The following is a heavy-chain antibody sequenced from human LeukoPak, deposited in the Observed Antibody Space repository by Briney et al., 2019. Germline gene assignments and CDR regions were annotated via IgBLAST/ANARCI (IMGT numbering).Heavy chain of an antibody. CDR1: GGSFSGYY. V-gene: IGHV4-34*01. Sequence: SETLSLTCAVYGGSFSGYYWSWIRQPPGKGLEWIGEINHSGSTNYNPSLKSRVTISVDTSKNQFSLKLSSVTAADTAVYYCARAGGSYGYHRQVWFDPWGQGTLVTVSS. CDR3: ARAGGSYGYHRQVWFDP. J-gene: IGHJ5*02. D-gene: IGHD5-18*01. CDR2: INHSGST.